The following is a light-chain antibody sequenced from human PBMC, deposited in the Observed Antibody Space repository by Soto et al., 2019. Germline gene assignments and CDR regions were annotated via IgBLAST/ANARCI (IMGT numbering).Light chain of an antibody. V-gene: IGLV1-40*01. J-gene: IGLJ1*01. CDR1: SSNIGAGYD. CDR2: GNS. Sequence: QSVLTQPPSVSGAPGQRVTISCTGSSSNIGAGYDVHWYQQLPRTAPKLLIYGNSNRPSGVPDRFSGSKSGTSASLAITGLQAEDEADYYCQSYDSSLSGFYVFGTGTKLT. CDR3: QSYDSSLSGFYV.